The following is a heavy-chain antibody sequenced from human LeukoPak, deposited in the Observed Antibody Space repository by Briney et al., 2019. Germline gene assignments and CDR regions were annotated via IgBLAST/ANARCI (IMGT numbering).Heavy chain of an antibody. CDR3: AREVYSYGYSFAFDI. D-gene: IGHD5-18*01. J-gene: IGHJ3*02. V-gene: IGHV4-59*01. Sequence: PSETLSLTCTVSGGSISSYYWSWIRQPPGKGLEWIGYIYYSGSTNYNPSLKSRVTISVDTSKNQFSLKLSSVTAADTAVYYCAREVYSYGYSFAFDIWGRGTMVTVSS. CDR1: GGSISSYY. CDR2: IYYSGST.